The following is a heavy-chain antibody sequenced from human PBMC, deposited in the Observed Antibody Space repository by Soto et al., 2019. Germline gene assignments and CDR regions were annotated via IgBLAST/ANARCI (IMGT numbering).Heavy chain of an antibody. D-gene: IGHD2-15*01. V-gene: IGHV4-30-4*08. Sequence: PSETLSLTCTVSGGSISSGGYCWSWIRQHPGKGLEWIGYIYYSGSTYYNPSLKSRVTISVDTSKNQFSLNLSFVTAADTAVYYCATMGTPATGLYYFDYWGQGTLVTVSS. CDR1: GGSISSGGYC. CDR2: IYYSGST. J-gene: IGHJ4*02. CDR3: ATMGTPATGLYYFDY.